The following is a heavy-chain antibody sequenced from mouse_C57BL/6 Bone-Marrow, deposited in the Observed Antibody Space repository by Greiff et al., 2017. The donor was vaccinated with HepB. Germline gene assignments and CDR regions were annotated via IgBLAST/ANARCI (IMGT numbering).Heavy chain of an antibody. CDR3: AFYYGNFLGY. J-gene: IGHJ2*01. CDR2: IYPGDGDT. V-gene: IGHV1-82*01. CDR1: GYAFSSSW. D-gene: IGHD2-1*01. Sequence: QVQLQQSGPELVKPGASVKISCKASGYAFSSSWMNWVKQRPGKGLEWIGRIYPGDGDTNYNGKFKGKATLTADKSSSTAYMQLSSLTSEDSAVYFCAFYYGNFLGYWGKGTTLTVSS.